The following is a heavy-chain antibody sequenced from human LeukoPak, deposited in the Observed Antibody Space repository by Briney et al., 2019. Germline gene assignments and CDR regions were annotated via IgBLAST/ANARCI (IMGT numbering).Heavy chain of an antibody. V-gene: IGHV3-74*01. Sequence: GGSLRLSCAASGFSFSNYWMDWVRQAPGKGLVWVSRINTDGSRTTYVDSVRGRFTIPRDNAKNTLYLQMNSLRAEDTAVYYCGRGPPEYSYGGQDHWGQGTLVTVSS. CDR3: GRGPPEYSYGGQDH. CDR1: GFSFSNYW. CDR2: INTDGSRT. J-gene: IGHJ4*02. D-gene: IGHD5-18*01.